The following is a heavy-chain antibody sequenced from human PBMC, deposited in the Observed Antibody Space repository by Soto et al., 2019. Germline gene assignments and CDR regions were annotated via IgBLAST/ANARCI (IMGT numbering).Heavy chain of an antibody. D-gene: IGHD3-10*01. CDR1: GYTFTSYG. CDR2: INAYNGNT. J-gene: IGHJ4*02. Sequence: GASVKVSCKASGYTFTSYGISWVRQAPGQRLEWMGWINAYNGNTNYAQKLQGRVTITRDTSTSTAYMELSSLRSEDTAIYYCTRLISAAQDYWGQGTLVTVSS. V-gene: IGHV1-18*01. CDR3: TRLISAAQDY.